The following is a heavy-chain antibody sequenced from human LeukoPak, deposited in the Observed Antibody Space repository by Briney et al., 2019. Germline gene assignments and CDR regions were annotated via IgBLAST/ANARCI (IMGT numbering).Heavy chain of an antibody. CDR2: ISYDGSNK. CDR1: GFTFSSYG. CDR3: ARDPGGSGDYFDY. D-gene: IGHD3-10*01. Sequence: GGSLRLSCAASGFTFSSYGLHWVRQAPGKGLEWVAVISYDGSNKYYADSVKGRFTISRDNSKNTLYLQMNSLRAEDTAVYYCARDPGGSGDYFDYWGQGTLVTVSS. J-gene: IGHJ4*02. V-gene: IGHV3-30*03.